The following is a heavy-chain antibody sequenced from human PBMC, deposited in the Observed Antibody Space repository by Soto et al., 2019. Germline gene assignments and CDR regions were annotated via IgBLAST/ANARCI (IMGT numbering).Heavy chain of an antibody. CDR2: IRRNAYGGTT. CDR1: GSTFGDYA. D-gene: IGHD3-16*01. CDR3: TRASSLDFDF. Sequence: GGSLRLSCTTSGSTFGDYALSWVRQAPGKGLEWVGSIRRNAYGGTTDYAASVKGRFTISRDDSKSIAYLQMNSLRTEDTALYYCTRASSLDFDFWGQGTLVTVSS. V-gene: IGHV3-49*04. J-gene: IGHJ4*02.